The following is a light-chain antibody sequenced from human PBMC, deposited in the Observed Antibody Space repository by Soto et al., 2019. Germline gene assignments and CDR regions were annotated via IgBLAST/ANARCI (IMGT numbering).Light chain of an antibody. CDR3: QQYDRASYT. Sequence: EIVLTQSPGTLYLSPGERASLSCRASQSVSSIYLAWYQQKPGQPPRLLIYGASSRATGIPDRFSGSGSGTDFSLTISRLEPEDFAVYHCQQYDRASYTFGEGTKLEIK. CDR1: QSVSSIY. J-gene: IGKJ2*01. CDR2: GAS. V-gene: IGKV3-20*01.